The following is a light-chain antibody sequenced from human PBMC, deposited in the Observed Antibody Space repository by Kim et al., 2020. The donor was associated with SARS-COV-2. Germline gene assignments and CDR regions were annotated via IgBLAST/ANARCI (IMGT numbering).Light chain of an antibody. V-gene: IGLV1-51*01. J-gene: IGLJ2*01. CDR3: GTWDSSLRGLV. Sequence: GQKVTMSRSGSSSNSGINSVTWYQHLPGTAPKLLIYDNDKRPSVVPDRFSASKSGTSASLGITGLQTGEEADYYCGTWDSSLRGLVFGRGTQLTVL. CDR2: DND. CDR1: SSNSGINS.